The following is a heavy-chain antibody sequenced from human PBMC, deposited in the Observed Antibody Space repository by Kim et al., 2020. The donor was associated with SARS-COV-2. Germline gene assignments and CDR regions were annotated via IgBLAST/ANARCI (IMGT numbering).Heavy chain of an antibody. CDR3: AMGPNYSPFDY. J-gene: IGHJ4*02. V-gene: IGHV3-48*03. D-gene: IGHD4-4*01. Sequence: YSADTGRGRFTITRENDKNSLYLQRNSLRAEDTDVYYCAMGPNYSPFDYWGQGTLVTVSS.